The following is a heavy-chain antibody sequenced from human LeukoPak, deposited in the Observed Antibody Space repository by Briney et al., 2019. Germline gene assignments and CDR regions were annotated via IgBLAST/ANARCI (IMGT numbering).Heavy chain of an antibody. CDR1: GGSISSSNW. V-gene: IGHV4-4*02. D-gene: IGHD3-22*01. J-gene: IGHJ5*02. Sequence: SENLSLTCAVSGGSISSSNWWSWVRQPPGKGLEWIGEIYHSGSTNYNPSLKSRVTISVDKSKNQFSLKLNSVTAADTAVYYCATVASVFYDSSGSEAWGQGTLVTVSS. CDR2: IYHSGST. CDR3: ATVASVFYDSSGSEA.